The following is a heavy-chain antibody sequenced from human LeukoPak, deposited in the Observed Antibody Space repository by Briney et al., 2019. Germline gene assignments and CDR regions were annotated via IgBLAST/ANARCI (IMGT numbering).Heavy chain of an antibody. CDR2: IDPSDSYT. D-gene: IGHD5-24*01. Sequence: KVSCKASGHTFTTYGFNWVRQMPGKGLEWMGRIDPSDSYTNYSPSFQGHVTISADKSISTAYLQWSSLKASDTAMYYCATTTPRDGYNSYWGQGTLVTVSS. V-gene: IGHV5-10-1*01. J-gene: IGHJ4*02. CDR1: GHTFTTYG. CDR3: ATTTPRDGYNSY.